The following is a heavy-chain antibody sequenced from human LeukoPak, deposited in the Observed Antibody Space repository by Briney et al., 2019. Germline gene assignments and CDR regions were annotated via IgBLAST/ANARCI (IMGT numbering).Heavy chain of an antibody. V-gene: IGHV4-34*01. CDR2: MNDFGST. D-gene: IGHD2-21*02. CDR3: ARGASCGGDCYWEDYYFYGMDV. CDR1: GGSLSDFY. J-gene: IGHJ6*02. Sequence: SETLSLTCAVYGGSLSDFYWSWIRQPPGKGLEWIGEMNDFGSTNYNPSLKSRVALSLDTSKNQFSPRLSSVTAADTAVYFCARGASCGGDCYWEDYYFYGMDVWGQGTTVTVSS.